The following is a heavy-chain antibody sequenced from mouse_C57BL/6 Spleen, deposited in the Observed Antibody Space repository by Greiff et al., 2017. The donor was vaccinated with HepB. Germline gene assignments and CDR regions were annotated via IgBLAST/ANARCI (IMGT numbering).Heavy chain of an antibody. J-gene: IGHJ1*03. D-gene: IGHD2-4*01. V-gene: IGHV1-80*01. CDR1: GYAFSSYW. CDR3: ARWDYDYDDWYFDV. Sequence: VQLQQSGAELVKPGASVKISCKASGYAFSSYWMNWVKQRPGKGLEWIGQIYPGDGDTNYNGKFKGKATLTADKSSSTAYMQLSSLTSEDSAVYFCARWDYDYDDWYFDVWGTGTTVTVSS. CDR2: IYPGDGDT.